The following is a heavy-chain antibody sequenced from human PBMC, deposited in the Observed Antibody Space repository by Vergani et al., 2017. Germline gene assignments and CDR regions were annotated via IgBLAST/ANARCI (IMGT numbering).Heavy chain of an antibody. Sequence: QVQLVESGGGVVQPGRSLRLSCAASGFTFSSYGMHWVRQAPGKGLEWVAVIWYDGSNKYYADSVKGRFTISRDNSKNTLYLQMNSLRAEDTAVYYCARDFGEFLVVVSGFDYWGQGTLVTVSS. V-gene: IGHV3-33*01. D-gene: IGHD3-22*01. CDR3: ARDFGEFLVVVSGFDY. CDR1: GFTFSSYG. CDR2: IWYDGSNK. J-gene: IGHJ4*02.